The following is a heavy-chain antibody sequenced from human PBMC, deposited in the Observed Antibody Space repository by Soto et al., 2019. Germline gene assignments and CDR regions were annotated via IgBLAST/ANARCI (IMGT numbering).Heavy chain of an antibody. D-gene: IGHD6-13*01. V-gene: IGHV4-30-2*01. CDR3: ARLLAATLDAFDI. Sequence: SETLSLTCAVHGGSISSGGYSWSWIRQPPGKGLEWIGYIYHSGSTYYNPSLKSRVTISVDRSKNQFSLKLSSVTAADTAVYYCARLLAATLDAFDIWGQGTMVTVSS. CDR2: IYHSGST. J-gene: IGHJ3*02. CDR1: GGSISSGGYS.